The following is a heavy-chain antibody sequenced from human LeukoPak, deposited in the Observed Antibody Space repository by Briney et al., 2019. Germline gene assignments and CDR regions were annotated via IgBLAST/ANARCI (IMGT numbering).Heavy chain of an antibody. CDR3: ARARVYYGSGSYYFFDY. J-gene: IGHJ4*02. V-gene: IGHV4-30-4*01. CDR1: GGSISSGDYY. Sequence: PSQTLSLTCTVSGGSISSGDYYWCWIRHPPGKGLKWIGYIYYSGSTYYNPSRKIRVSISVYTSQNQFYLKLRSVTAADTAVYYCARARVYYGSGSYYFFDYWGQGTLVTVSS. D-gene: IGHD3-10*01. CDR2: IYYSGST.